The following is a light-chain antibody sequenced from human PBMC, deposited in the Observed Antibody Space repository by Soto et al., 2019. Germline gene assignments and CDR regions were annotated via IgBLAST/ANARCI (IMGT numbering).Light chain of an antibody. CDR2: GNT. CDR3: RSYDRSRSGSV. V-gene: IGLV1-40*01. CDR1: SSNIGAGYD. J-gene: IGLJ7*01. Sequence: QSVLTQPPSVSGAPGQRGTIFCTGSSSNIGAGYDVHWHQPPPGTAPKLHIYGNTNRPSGVPVRFSGSKSGTSASLAITGFEAEAEADYSFRSYDRSRSGSVFGGGTQLTVL.